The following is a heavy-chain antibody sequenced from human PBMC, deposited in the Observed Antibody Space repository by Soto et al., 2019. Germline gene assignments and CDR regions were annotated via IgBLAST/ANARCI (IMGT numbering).Heavy chain of an antibody. D-gene: IGHD3-3*01. V-gene: IGHV2-5*02. CDR1: GFSLTTSGVG. CDR3: AHRVLRTVFGLVTTTAIYFDF. Sequence: QITLNESGPTVVRPTETLTLTCRFSGFSLTTSGVGVGWIRQSPGKAPEWLARIYWEDDKRYSASLKSRLTNTKGTSKNQVVLPVSDLDPTNTATYYCAHRVLRTVFGLVTTTAIYFDFWGQGTPVAVSS. J-gene: IGHJ4*02. CDR2: IYWEDDK.